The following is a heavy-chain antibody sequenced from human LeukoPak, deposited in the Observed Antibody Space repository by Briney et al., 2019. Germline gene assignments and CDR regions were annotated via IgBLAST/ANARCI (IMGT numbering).Heavy chain of an antibody. J-gene: IGHJ5*02. CDR3: ARGYCSGGSCYSRWFDP. Sequence: ASVKVSCKSSGDTFTGYYMHWVRQAPGQGLEWMGWINPNSGGTYYAQNFQGRVTMTSDTSISTAYMELSRLRSDDTAVYYCARGYCSGGSCYSRWFDPWGQGTLVTVSS. CDR2: INPNSGGT. V-gene: IGHV1-2*02. D-gene: IGHD2-15*01. CDR1: GDTFTGYY.